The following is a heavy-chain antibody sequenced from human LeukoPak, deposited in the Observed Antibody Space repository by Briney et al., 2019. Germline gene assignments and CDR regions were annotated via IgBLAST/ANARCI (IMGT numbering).Heavy chain of an antibody. CDR3: VVSYLYAFDI. CDR1: GFTFSTYA. J-gene: IGHJ3*02. V-gene: IGHV3-64D*09. CDR2: ISSNGGST. Sequence: QTGGSLRPSCSASGFTFSTYAMHWVRQAPGKGLEYVSAISSNGGSTYYADSVKGRFTISRDNSKSTLYLQMSSLRAEDTAVYYCVVSYLYAFDIWGQGTMVTVSS. D-gene: IGHD5-18*01.